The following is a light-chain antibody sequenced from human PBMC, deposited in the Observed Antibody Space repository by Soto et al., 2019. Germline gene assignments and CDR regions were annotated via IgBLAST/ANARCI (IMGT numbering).Light chain of an antibody. CDR3: QQLNSYPA. CDR2: AAS. Sequence: DIQMTQSPSTLSGSVGDRVTITCRASQTISSWLAWYQQKPGKAPKLLIYAASTLQSGVPSRFSGSGSGTDFTLTISSLQPEDFATYYCQQLNSYPAFGPGTKVEI. J-gene: IGKJ3*01. CDR1: QTISSW. V-gene: IGKV1-5*01.